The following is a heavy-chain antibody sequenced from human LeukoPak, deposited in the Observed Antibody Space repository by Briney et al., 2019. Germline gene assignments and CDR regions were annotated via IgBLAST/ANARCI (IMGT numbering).Heavy chain of an antibody. CDR2: ISGNGGNT. V-gene: IGHV3-23*01. CDR1: GFTFNTYA. Sequence: GRSLRLSCAASGFTFNTYAMSWVRQAPGKGLEWVSGISGNGGNTYYADSVKGRFTISRDNSKNTLYLQMNSLRAEDTAVYYCARNRIRRYSYPPGGFDYWGQGTLVTVSS. CDR3: ARNRIRRYSYPPGGFDY. J-gene: IGHJ4*02. D-gene: IGHD5-18*01.